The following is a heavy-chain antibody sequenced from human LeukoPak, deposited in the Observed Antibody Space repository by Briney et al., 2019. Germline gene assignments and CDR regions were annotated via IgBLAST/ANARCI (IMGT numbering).Heavy chain of an antibody. CDR2: IYYSGST. J-gene: IGHJ4*02. D-gene: IGHD3-3*01. V-gene: IGHV4-61*08. Sequence: SQTLSLTCTVSGGSISSGGYYWSWIRQPPGKGLEWIGYIYYSGSTNYNPSLKSRVTISVDTSKNQFSLKLSSVTAADTAVYYCARSGGVVNANDYWGQGTLVTVSS. CDR1: GGSISSGGYY. CDR3: ARSGGVVNANDY.